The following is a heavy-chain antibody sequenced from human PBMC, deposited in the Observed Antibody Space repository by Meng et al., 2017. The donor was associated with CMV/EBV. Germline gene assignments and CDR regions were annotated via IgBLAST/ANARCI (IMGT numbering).Heavy chain of an antibody. CDR2: INHSGST. Sequence: SVCFFSGSYLRWIRQPPGQGLEWIGGINHSGSTDYTPSLKSRVTISVDTSKDQFSLKLSSVTAADTAVYYCATRLIPATEYNWFDPWGQGTLVTVSS. CDR1: VCFFSGSY. CDR3: ATRLIPATEYNWFDP. V-gene: IGHV4-34*01. D-gene: IGHD2-2*01. J-gene: IGHJ5*02.